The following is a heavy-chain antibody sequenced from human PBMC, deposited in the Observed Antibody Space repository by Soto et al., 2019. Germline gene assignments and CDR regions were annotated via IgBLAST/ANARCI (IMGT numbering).Heavy chain of an antibody. CDR3: ARESYDSSGYHYYGMDV. V-gene: IGHV1-69*13. Sequence: SVKVSCKASGGTFSSYAISWVRQAPGQGLEWMGGIIPIFGTANYAQKFQGRVTITADESTSTAYMELSSLRSEDTAVYYCARESYDSSGYHYYGMDVWGQGTTVTVSS. D-gene: IGHD3-22*01. CDR1: GGTFSSYA. CDR2: IIPIFGTA. J-gene: IGHJ6*02.